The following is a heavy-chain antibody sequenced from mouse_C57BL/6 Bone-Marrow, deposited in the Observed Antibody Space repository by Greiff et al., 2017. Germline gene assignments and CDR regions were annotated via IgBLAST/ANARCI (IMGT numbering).Heavy chain of an antibody. CDR3: AHGNYFYCYFAV. CDR1: GYTFTSYW. V-gene: IGHV1-72*01. J-gene: IGHJ1*03. Sequence: QVQLQQPGAELVKPGASVTLSCKASGYTFTSYWMHWVKQRPGRGLEWIGMIDPNSGGTKSNEQFKSKATLTVDKPSSTAYMQLSCLTSEDSAVYYCAHGNYFYCYFAVWGTVTTVTVSS. D-gene: IGHD2-1*01. CDR2: IDPNSGGT.